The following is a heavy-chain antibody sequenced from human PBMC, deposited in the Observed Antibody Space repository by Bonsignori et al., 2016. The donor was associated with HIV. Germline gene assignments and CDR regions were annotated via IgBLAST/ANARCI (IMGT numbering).Heavy chain of an antibody. D-gene: IGHD2-2*01. Sequence: WVRQAPGQGLEWMGGIIPIFGTANYAQKFQGRVTITADESTSTAYMELSSLRSEDTAVYYCARSIVVVPAAIHYYYYYMDVWGKGTTVTVSS. J-gene: IGHJ6*03. V-gene: IGHV1-69*01. CDR3: ARSIVVVPAAIHYYYYYMDV. CDR2: IIPIFGTA.